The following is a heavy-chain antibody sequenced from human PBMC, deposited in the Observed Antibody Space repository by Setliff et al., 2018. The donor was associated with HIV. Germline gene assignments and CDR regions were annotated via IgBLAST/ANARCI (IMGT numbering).Heavy chain of an antibody. V-gene: IGHV1-69*13. Sequence: SVKVSCKASGGTFSRHAISWVRQAPGRGLEWIGGIIPMLSSVSYAQNFQGRVTITADESTSTAYMELSSLRSEDTAVYYCARGGSITMIVVVPWAFDIWGQGTMVTVSS. CDR1: GGTFSRHA. CDR2: IIPMLSSV. J-gene: IGHJ3*02. D-gene: IGHD3-22*01. CDR3: ARGGSITMIVVVPWAFDI.